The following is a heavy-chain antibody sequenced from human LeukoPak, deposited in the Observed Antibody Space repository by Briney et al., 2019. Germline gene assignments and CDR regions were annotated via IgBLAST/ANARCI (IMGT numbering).Heavy chain of an antibody. J-gene: IGHJ4*02. Sequence: PGGSLRLSCAASGFTFSSYSMNWVRQAPGKGLEWVSSISSSSSYIYYADSVKGRFTISRDNAKNSLYLQMNSLRAEDTAVYYCARVGYCSSTSCYGGDYWGQGTLVTVSS. D-gene: IGHD2-2*01. V-gene: IGHV3-21*01. CDR3: ARVGYCSSTSCYGGDY. CDR1: GFTFSSYS. CDR2: ISSSSSYI.